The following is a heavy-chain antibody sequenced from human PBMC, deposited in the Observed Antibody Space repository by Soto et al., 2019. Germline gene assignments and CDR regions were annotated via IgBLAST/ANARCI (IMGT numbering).Heavy chain of an antibody. D-gene: IGHD3-16*01. J-gene: IGHJ4*02. CDR2: VKSIADAGTT. V-gene: IGHV3-15*01. CDR3: TTGRYTFGLDS. Sequence: ESGGGLIKPGGSLRLSCAASGITFSDAWMTWVRQVPGKGLEWVGRVKSIADAGTTTYAAPVKGRFSISRDDSNSTLFLQMNSLKIEDTAVYYCTTGRYTFGLDSWGQGILVTVSS. CDR1: GITFSDAW.